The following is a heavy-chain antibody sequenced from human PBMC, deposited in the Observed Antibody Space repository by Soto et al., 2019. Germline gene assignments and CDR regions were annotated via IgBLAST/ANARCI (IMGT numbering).Heavy chain of an antibody. CDR3: ARDRSSSWYDDAFDS. Sequence: SETLSLTCTVSGGSISSGGYYWSWIRQHPGKGLEWIGYIYYSGSTYYNPSLKSRVTISVDTSKNQFSLKLSSVTAADTAVYYCARDRSSSWYDDAFDSWGEGPMVTVS. J-gene: IGHJ3*01. CDR2: IYYSGST. CDR1: GGSISSGGYY. D-gene: IGHD6-13*01. V-gene: IGHV4-31*03.